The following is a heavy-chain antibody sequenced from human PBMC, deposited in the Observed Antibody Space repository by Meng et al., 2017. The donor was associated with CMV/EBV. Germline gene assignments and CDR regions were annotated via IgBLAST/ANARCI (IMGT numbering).Heavy chain of an antibody. V-gene: IGHV4-4*07. Sequence: QVTVQGAGPGLVNPSETLSLTCTVVGGSISSYYWSWIRQPAGKGLEWIGRIYTSGSTNYNPSLKSRVTMSVDTSKNQFSLKLSSVTAADTAVYYCARDLMNCSSTSCANWFDPWGQGTLVTVSS. CDR1: GGSISSYY. CDR2: IYTSGST. CDR3: ARDLMNCSSTSCANWFDP. J-gene: IGHJ5*02. D-gene: IGHD2-2*01.